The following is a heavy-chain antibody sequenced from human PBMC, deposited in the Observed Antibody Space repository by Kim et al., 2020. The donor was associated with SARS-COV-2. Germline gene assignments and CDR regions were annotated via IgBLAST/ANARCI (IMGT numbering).Heavy chain of an antibody. V-gene: IGHV3-23*01. D-gene: IGHD2-2*02. CDR2: ISGSGGST. CDR1: GFTFSSFA. J-gene: IGHJ4*02. CDR3: AKDPACCVDTCVSNFDY. Sequence: GGSLRLSCAASGFTFSSFAMRWVRQAPGKGLEWVSVISGSGGSTIYADSVKGRFAISRDNSKNTLYLQMNSLRAEDTAVYYCAKDPACCVDTCVSNFDYWGGGTLVTVS.